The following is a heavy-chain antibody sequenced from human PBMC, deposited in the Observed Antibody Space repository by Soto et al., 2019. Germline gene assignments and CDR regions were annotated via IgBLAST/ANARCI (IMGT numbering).Heavy chain of an antibody. CDR3: ARAARLIGVVIFQHYDMDA. V-gene: IGHV1-18*01. D-gene: IGHD3-3*01. J-gene: IGHJ6*02. CDR2: ISGYNGNT. Sequence: QVQLVQSGTEVKKPGASVKVSCKASGYTFSSYGISWVRQAPGQGLEWLGWISGYNGNTKYAQNLQGRVTMTTVTSTRSVYAALRSLRADGTAVYYCARAARLIGVVIFQHYDMDAWGQGNTVSVSS. CDR1: GYTFSSYG.